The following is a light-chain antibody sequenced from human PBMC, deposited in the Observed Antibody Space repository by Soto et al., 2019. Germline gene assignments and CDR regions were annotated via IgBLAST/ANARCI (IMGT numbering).Light chain of an antibody. J-gene: IGKJ5*01. CDR3: QQSYSTLIT. Sequence: DIQMTQSPSSLSASVGDRVTITCRASQSISSYLNWYQQKPGKAPKLLMFVASSLQSGVPSRFSGIGSGTDFILTISSLQPEDFATYYCQQSYSTLITFGQGTRLEIK. CDR1: QSISSY. CDR2: VAS. V-gene: IGKV1-39*01.